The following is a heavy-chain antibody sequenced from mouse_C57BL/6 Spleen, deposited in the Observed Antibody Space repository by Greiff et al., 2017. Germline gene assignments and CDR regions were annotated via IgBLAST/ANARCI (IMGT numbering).Heavy chain of an antibody. D-gene: IGHD2-4*01. J-gene: IGHJ4*01. CDR1: GYTFTSYW. Sequence: QVQLQQPGAELVKPGASVKLSCKASGYTFTSYWMHWVKQRPGQGLEWIGMIHPNSGSTNYNEKFKSKATLTVDKSSSTAYMQLSSLTSEDSAVYDCARSDYDYDYAMDYWGQGTAVTVYS. V-gene: IGHV1-64*01. CDR3: ARSDYDYDYAMDY. CDR2: IHPNSGST.